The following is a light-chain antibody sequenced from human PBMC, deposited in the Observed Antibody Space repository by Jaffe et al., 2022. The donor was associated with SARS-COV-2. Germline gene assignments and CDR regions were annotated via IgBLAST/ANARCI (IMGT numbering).Light chain of an antibody. Sequence: QSALTQPASVSGSPGQSITISCTGTTSDIGFYDAVSWYQKLPGKVPRLIISNVSNRPPGISSRFSGSKSGNTASLTISGLQADDEADYYCSSFRRGLTLVVFGGGTKLTVL. CDR1: TSDIGFYDA. CDR2: NVS. CDR3: SSFRRGLTLVV. J-gene: IGLJ3*02. V-gene: IGLV2-14*01.